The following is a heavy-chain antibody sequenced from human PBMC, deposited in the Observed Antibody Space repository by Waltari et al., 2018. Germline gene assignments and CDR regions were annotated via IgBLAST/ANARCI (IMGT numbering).Heavy chain of an antibody. D-gene: IGHD2-15*01. Sequence: EVQLLESGGGLVQPGGSLRLSCAASGFTFSSYAMSWVRQAPGKGLEWVSVIYSGGSTYYADSVKGRFTISRDNSKNTLYLQMNSLRAEDTAVYYCAKGSSRNVVVVAATHFDYWGQGTLVTVSS. V-gene: IGHV3-23*03. CDR2: IYSGGST. CDR1: GFTFSSYA. J-gene: IGHJ4*02. CDR3: AKGSSRNVVVVAATHFDY.